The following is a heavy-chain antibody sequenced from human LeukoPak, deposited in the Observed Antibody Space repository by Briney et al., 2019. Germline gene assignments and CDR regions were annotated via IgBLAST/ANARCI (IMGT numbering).Heavy chain of an antibody. CDR1: GFTFSSYW. CDR3: ARDLIWNDVSLGEQIDY. D-gene: IGHD1-1*01. CDR2: IKQDGSEK. Sequence: PGGSLRLSCAASGFTFSSYWMSWVRQAPGKGLEWVANIKQDGSEKYYVDSVKGRFTISRDNAKNSLYLQMNSLRAEDTAVYYCARDLIWNDVSLGEQIDYWGQGTLVTVSS. V-gene: IGHV3-7*01. J-gene: IGHJ4*02.